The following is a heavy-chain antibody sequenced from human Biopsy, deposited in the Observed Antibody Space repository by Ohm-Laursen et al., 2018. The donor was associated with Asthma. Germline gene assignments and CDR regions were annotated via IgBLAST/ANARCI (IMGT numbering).Heavy chain of an antibody. J-gene: IGHJ4*02. V-gene: IGHV4-31*03. CDR1: YGSITSGGYY. CDR3: ARAQDYYDSRGYYRSFDY. CDR2: IYYSGST. D-gene: IGHD3-22*01. Sequence: TLSLTCTVSYGSITSGGYYWTWIRQHPGKGLEWIGFIYYSGSTYYSPSLKSRVSISIDTSKSQFSLKLSSVTAADTAVYYCARAQDYYDSRGYYRSFDYWGQGTLVTVSS.